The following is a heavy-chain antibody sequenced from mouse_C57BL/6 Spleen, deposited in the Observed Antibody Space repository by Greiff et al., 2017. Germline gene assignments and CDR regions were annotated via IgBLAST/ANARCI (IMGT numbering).Heavy chain of an antibody. J-gene: IGHJ4*01. CDR2: ISGGGGNT. CDR1: GFTFSSYT. Sequence: EVHLVESGGGLVKPGGSLKLSCAASGFTFSSYTMSWVRQTPEKRLEWVATISGGGGNTYYPDSVKGRFTISRDNAKNTLYLQMSSLRSEDTALYYCARHSGGNSYAMAYWGQGTSVTVSS. CDR3: ARHSGGNSYAMAY. V-gene: IGHV5-9*01. D-gene: IGHD2-1*01.